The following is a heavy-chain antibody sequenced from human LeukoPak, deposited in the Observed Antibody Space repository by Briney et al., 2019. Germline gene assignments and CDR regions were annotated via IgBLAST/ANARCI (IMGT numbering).Heavy chain of an antibody. D-gene: IGHD1-26*01. Sequence: GGSLRLSCVVSGFTFSNYWMHWVRQVPGKGPVWVSRINNEGSSTSYVDSVKGRFTISRDNSKNSLYLQMNSLRTEDTALYYCAKVPGAHDYFDYWGQGTLVTVSS. CDR2: INNEGSST. J-gene: IGHJ4*02. V-gene: IGHV3-74*01. CDR1: GFTFSNYW. CDR3: AKVPGAHDYFDY.